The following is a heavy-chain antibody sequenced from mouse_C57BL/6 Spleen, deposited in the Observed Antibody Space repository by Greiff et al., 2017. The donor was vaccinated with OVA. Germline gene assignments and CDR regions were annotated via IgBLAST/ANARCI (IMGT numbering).Heavy chain of an antibody. J-gene: IGHJ2*01. CDR3: TRGGTAQATYYVDY. CDR1: GYTFTDYE. CDR2: IDPETGGT. V-gene: IGHV1-15*01. D-gene: IGHD3-2*02. Sequence: QVQLQQSGAELVRPGASVTLSCKASGYTFTDYEMHWVKQTPVHGLEWIGAIDPETGGTAYNQKFKGKAILTADKSSSTAYMELRSLTSEDSAVYYGTRGGTAQATYYVDYWGQGTTLTVSA.